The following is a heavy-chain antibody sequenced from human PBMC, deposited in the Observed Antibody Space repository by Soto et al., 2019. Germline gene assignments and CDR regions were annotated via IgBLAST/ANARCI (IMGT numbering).Heavy chain of an antibody. CDR3: TPVYNTSIAARPWDY. D-gene: IGHD6-6*01. V-gene: IGHV3-15*01. Sequence: PGGSLRLSCAASGFTFSNAWMSWVRQAPGKGLEWVGRIKSKTDGGTTDYAAPVKGRFTISRDDSKNTLYLQMNSLKTEDTAVYYCTPVYNTSIAARPWDYWGQGTLVTVSS. CDR2: IKSKTDGGTT. J-gene: IGHJ4*02. CDR1: GFTFSNAW.